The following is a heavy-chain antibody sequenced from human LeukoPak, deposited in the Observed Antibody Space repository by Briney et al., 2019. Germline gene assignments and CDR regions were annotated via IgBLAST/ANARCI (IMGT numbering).Heavy chain of an antibody. CDR3: AREERQQLNNYGMDV. D-gene: IGHD6-13*01. Sequence: GGSLRLSCAASGFIFSSYAMSWVRQAPGKGLEWISDISGSGTKTYYADSVKGRFTISRDYSSNTLYLQMNSLRAEDTAVYYCAREERQQLNNYGMDVWGQGTTVTVSS. CDR1: GFIFSSYA. J-gene: IGHJ6*02. CDR2: ISGSGTKT. V-gene: IGHV3-23*01.